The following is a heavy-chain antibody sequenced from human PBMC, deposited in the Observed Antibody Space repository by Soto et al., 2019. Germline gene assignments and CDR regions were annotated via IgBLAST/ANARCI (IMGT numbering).Heavy chain of an antibody. D-gene: IGHD3-10*02. J-gene: IGHJ2*01. CDR3: FFFQAEGGIRDVRSVSAFLLNRSSDL. Sequence: PGKGLEWIGYIYYSGSTYYNPSLKSRVTISVATSKNQFSLKLSSVTAADTAVYYFFFFQAEGGIRDVRSVSAFLLNRSSDL. V-gene: IGHV4-31*02. CDR2: IYYSGST.